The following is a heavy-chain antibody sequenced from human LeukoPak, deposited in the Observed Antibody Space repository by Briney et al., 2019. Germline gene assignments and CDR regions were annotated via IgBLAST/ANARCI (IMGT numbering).Heavy chain of an antibody. CDR2: ISWNSGSI. Sequence: GRSLRLSCAASGFTFDDYAMHWVRQAPGKGLEWVSGISWNSGSIGYADSVKGRFTISRDNAKNSLYLQMNSLRAEDTALYYCAERNDYGDSGAFDIWGQGTMVTVSS. V-gene: IGHV3-9*01. CDR3: AERNDYGDSGAFDI. D-gene: IGHD4-17*01. J-gene: IGHJ3*02. CDR1: GFTFDDYA.